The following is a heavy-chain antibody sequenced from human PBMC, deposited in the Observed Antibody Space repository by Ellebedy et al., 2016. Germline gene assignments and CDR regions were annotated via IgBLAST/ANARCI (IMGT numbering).Heavy chain of an antibody. Sequence: GESLKISXAASGFTFSSYGMHWVRQAPGKGLEWVAVISYDGSNKYYADSVKGRFTISRDNSKNTLYLQMNSLRAEDTAVYYCARDRGGDYGYYYYGMDVWGQGTTVTVSS. CDR1: GFTFSSYG. D-gene: IGHD4-17*01. CDR3: ARDRGGDYGYYYYGMDV. J-gene: IGHJ6*02. CDR2: ISYDGSNK. V-gene: IGHV3-30*03.